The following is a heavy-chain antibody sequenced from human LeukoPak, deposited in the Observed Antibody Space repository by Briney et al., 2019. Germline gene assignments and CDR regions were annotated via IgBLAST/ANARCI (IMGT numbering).Heavy chain of an antibody. V-gene: IGHV4-34*01. Sequence: SETLSLTCAVYGGSFSGYYWSWIRQPPGKGLEWIGEINHSGSTNYNPSLKSRVTISVDTSKNQFSLKLSSVTAADTAVYYCARDRNYCSNGVCYDVFDIWGQGTVVTVSS. CDR2: INHSGST. CDR1: GGSFSGYY. J-gene: IGHJ3*02. D-gene: IGHD2-8*01. CDR3: ARDRNYCSNGVCYDVFDI.